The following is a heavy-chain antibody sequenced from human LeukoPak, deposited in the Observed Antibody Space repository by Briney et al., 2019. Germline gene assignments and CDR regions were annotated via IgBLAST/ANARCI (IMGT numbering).Heavy chain of an antibody. CDR3: ARGAMVYAMSTYYYYGMDV. Sequence: ASVNVSCKASGYTFTNYGISWVRQAPGQGLEWMGWIGTYDGDTNFAQRVEGRVTLTIDTSTNTAYMELRSLRSDDTAMYYCARGAMVYAMSTYYYYGMDVWGQGTTVTVSS. D-gene: IGHD2-8*01. V-gene: IGHV1-18*01. CDR1: GYTFTNYG. CDR2: IGTYDGDT. J-gene: IGHJ6*02.